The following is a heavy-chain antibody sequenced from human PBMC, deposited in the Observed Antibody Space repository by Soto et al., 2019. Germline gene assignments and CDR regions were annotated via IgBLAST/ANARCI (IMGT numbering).Heavy chain of an antibody. Sequence: SSETLSLTCAVYGGSFINYSYSWIRQAPGKGLEWIGEVNHSGKTDYNPSLKSRGTISVDTSKNQFSLKLISVTAADTAVYYCAAMYYDFWSATLNSAYWGQGTPVTVSS. CDR3: AAMYYDFWSATLNSAY. D-gene: IGHD3-3*01. CDR1: GGSFINYS. J-gene: IGHJ4*02. CDR2: VNHSGKT. V-gene: IGHV4-34*01.